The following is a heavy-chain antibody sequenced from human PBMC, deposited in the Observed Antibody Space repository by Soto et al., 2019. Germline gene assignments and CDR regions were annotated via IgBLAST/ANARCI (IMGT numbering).Heavy chain of an antibody. CDR3: ARRSGYCRGGSCYVAFDI. D-gene: IGHD2-15*01. Sequence: QVQLQESGPGLVKPSETLSLTCTVSGDSMSSYFWSWIRQPPGKGLEWIGYFHYSGSTNYNPSLKSRVTISVDTSKNQFSLIVSSVTAADTAVYYCARRSGYCRGGSCYVAFDIWGQGTVVTVSS. CDR2: FHYSGST. V-gene: IGHV4-59*08. CDR1: GDSMSSYF. J-gene: IGHJ3*02.